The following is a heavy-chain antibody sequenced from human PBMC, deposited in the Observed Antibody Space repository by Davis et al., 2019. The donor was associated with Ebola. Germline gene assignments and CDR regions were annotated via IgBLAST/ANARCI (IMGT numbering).Heavy chain of an antibody. CDR1: GFTFSNAW. V-gene: IGHV3-15*01. CDR3: TTVVVVVPAAT. CDR2: IKSKTDGGTT. Sequence: GESLKISCAASGFTFSNAWMSWVRQAPGKGLEWVGRIKSKTDGGTTDYAAPVKGRFTISRDDSKNTLYLQMNSLKTEDTAVYYCTTVVVVVPAATWGQGTLVTVSS. D-gene: IGHD2-2*01. J-gene: IGHJ5*02.